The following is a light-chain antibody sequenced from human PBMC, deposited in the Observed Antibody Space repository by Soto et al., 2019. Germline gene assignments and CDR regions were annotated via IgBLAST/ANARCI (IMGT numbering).Light chain of an antibody. CDR1: QSVSSY. CDR3: QQRSDWPST. V-gene: IGKV3-11*01. CDR2: DAS. J-gene: IGKJ4*01. Sequence: EIVLTQSPATLSLSPGERATLSCRASQSVSSYLAWHQQKPGQAPRLLIYDASNRATSIPARFSGSGSGTDFTLTISSLEPDDFAVYYCQQRSDWPSTFGGGTKVQIK.